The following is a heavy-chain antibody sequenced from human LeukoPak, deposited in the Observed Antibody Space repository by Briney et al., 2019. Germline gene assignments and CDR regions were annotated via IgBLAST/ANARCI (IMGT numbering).Heavy chain of an antibody. CDR2: IYHGGST. D-gene: IGHD3-10*01. V-gene: IGHV4-4*02. Sequence: SETLSLTCAVSGGSISNNNWWSWVRQPPGMGLEWIGEIYHGGSTNYNPSLKSRVTMSVDRSKNQFSLKLSSVTAADTAVYYCARGEERGSGTVHFDYWGQGTLVTVSS. CDR3: ARGEERGSGTVHFDY. CDR1: GGSISNNNW. J-gene: IGHJ4*02.